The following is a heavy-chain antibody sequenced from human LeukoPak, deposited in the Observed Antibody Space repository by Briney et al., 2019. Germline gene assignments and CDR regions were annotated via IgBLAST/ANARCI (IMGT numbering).Heavy chain of an antibody. CDR3: ARGHFGEFDP. V-gene: IGHV3-21*01. Sequence: GGSLRLSCAASGFTFSSYSMNWVRQAPGKGLEWVSSISSSSSYIYYADSVKGRFTISRDNAKNSLCLQMNSLRAEDTAVYYCARGHFGEFDPWGQGTLVTVSS. D-gene: IGHD3-10*01. J-gene: IGHJ5*02. CDR1: GFTFSSYS. CDR2: ISSSSSYI.